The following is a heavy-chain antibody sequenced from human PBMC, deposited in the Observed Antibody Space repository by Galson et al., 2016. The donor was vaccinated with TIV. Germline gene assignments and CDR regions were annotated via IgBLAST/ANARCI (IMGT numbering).Heavy chain of an antibody. D-gene: IGHD6-25*01. J-gene: IGHJ5*01. CDR2: IIPLLATA. CDR3: ATSTIAARPMDS. CDR1: GGTLRTNA. V-gene: IGHV1-69*05. Sequence: SVKVSCKASGGTLRTNAISWVRQAPGQGPEWMGGIIPLLATANYAQKFQGRVAVTTDETASTTYMELRSRRSEDSAVYYCATSTIAARPMDSWGQGTRVTVSS.